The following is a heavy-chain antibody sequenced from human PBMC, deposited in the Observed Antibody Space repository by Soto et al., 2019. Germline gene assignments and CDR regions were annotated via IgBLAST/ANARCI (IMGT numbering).Heavy chain of an antibody. V-gene: IGHV4-59*08. J-gene: IGHJ4*02. D-gene: IGHD2-2*01. CDR2: IYDSGST. Sequence: QVQLQESGPGLVTPSETLSLTCTVSGGSITYYYWGWVRQPPGKGLEWIGYIYDSGSTSYNPSLTSRVTISVATSKTQVSLDLPSVTAADTAVYYCARHSVVAMPALGPLDSWGQGTLVTVSS. CDR3: ARHSVVAMPALGPLDS. CDR1: GGSITYYY.